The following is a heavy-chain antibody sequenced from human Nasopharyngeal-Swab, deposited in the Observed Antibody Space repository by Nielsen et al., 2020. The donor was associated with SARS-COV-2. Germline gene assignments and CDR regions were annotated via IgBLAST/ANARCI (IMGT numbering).Heavy chain of an antibody. J-gene: IGHJ4*02. CDR3: ARGRVSYSSSSALAY. CDR1: GYIFKSYV. V-gene: IGHV1-18*04. CDR2: INPYNGNT. Sequence: ASVKVSCKVSGYIFKSYVIHWVRQAPGQGLEWMGWINPYNGNTDSGQQHQDRVTTTTDTSTGTAYMELGSLRSDDTAIYYCARGRVSYSSSSALAYWGQGTLVSVSS. D-gene: IGHD6-6*01.